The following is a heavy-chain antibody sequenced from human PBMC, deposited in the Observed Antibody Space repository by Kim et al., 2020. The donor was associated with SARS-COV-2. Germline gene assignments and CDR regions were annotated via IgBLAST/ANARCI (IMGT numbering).Heavy chain of an antibody. V-gene: IGHV4-39*07. Sequence: SETLSLTCTVSGGSISSSNNFWGWIRQPPGKGLEWIGIIYYSGSTYYNPSLNSRVTISLDTSKNQFSLMLSSVTAADTAVYYCARRGQYCSGHRCHWHFDLWGRGTLVTVSS. CDR1: GGSISSSNNF. J-gene: IGHJ2*01. D-gene: IGHD2-15*01. CDR3: ARRGQYCSGHRCHWHFDL. CDR2: IYYSGST.